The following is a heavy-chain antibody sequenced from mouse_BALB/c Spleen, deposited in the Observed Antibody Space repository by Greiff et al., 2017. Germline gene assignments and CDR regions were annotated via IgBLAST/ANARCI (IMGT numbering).Heavy chain of an antibody. D-gene: IGHD1-1*01. Sequence: QVTLKVCGPGILQPSQTLSLTCSFSGFSLSTSGMGVSWIRQPSGKGLEWLAHIYWDDDKRYNPSLKSRLTISKDTSRNQVFLKITSVDTADTATYYCARRDLDYYGSSYGIFAYWGQGTLVTVSA. CDR3: ARRDLDYYGSSYGIFAY. V-gene: IGHV8-12*01. J-gene: IGHJ3*01. CDR2: IYWDDDK. CDR1: GFSLSTSGMG.